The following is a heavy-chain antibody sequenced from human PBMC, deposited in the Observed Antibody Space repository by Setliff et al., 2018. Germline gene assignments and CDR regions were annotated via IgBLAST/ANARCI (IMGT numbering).Heavy chain of an antibody. CDR1: GGTFNTYG. D-gene: IGHD3-9*01. Sequence: ASVKVSCKASGGTFNTYGLSWVRQAPGQGLEWMGIINPSGGSTSYAQKFQGRVTMTRDTSTSTVYMELSSLRSEDTAVYYCARDPTTYYDILTGSSSRRYGMDVWGRGTTVTVSS. V-gene: IGHV1-46*02. J-gene: IGHJ6*02. CDR3: ARDPTTYYDILTGSSSRRYGMDV. CDR2: INPSGGST.